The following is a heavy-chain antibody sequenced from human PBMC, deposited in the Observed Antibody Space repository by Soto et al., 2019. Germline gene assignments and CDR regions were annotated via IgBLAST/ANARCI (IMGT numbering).Heavy chain of an antibody. V-gene: IGHV1-69*06. CDR3: ARVGSRDAYNYVLDQ. Sequence: QVQVVQSGAEVKKPGSSVKISCKASGRIFSSFPTSWVRQDPGQGLEWMGGVISASGSVTYAPKFQGRVTMTAVNSAGIGYMELTSLTSEDTAIYYCARVGSRDAYNYVLDQWGPGTMVTVSS. D-gene: IGHD5-18*01. CDR1: GRIFSSFP. J-gene: IGHJ1*01. CDR2: VISASGSV.